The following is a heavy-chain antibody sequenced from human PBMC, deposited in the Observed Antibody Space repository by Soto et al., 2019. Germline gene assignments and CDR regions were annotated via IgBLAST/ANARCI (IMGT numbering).Heavy chain of an antibody. J-gene: IGHJ4*02. Sequence: ASVKVSCKASGYTFTSYGISWVRQAPGQGLEWMGWISAYNGNTNYAQKLQGRVTMTTDTSTSTAYMELRSLRPDDTAVYYCARDSGEAVAGELDYWGQGTLVTVPS. D-gene: IGHD6-19*01. V-gene: IGHV1-18*01. CDR1: GYTFTSYG. CDR2: ISAYNGNT. CDR3: ARDSGEAVAGELDY.